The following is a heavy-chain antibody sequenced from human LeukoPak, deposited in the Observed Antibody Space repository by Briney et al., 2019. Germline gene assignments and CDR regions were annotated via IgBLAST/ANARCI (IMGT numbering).Heavy chain of an antibody. CDR1: GGSISSSSYY. Sequence: PSETLSLTCTVSGGSISSSSYYWGWIRQPPGKGLEWIGSIYYSGSTYYNPSLKSRVTISVDTSKNQFSLKLNSVTAADTAVYYCARRNDFWSGGYYYYGMDVWGQGTTVTVSS. CDR3: ARRNDFWSGGYYYYGMDV. J-gene: IGHJ6*02. V-gene: IGHV4-39*01. CDR2: IYYSGST. D-gene: IGHD3-3*01.